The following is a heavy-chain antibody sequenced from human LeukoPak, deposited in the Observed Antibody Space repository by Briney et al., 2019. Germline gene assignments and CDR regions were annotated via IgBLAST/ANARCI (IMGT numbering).Heavy chain of an antibody. Sequence: PGGSLRLSCAASGFTFSSYWMHWVRQAPGKGLMWVSGINTDGSSTMYADSVKGRFTISRDNAKDTLYLQMNRLRGEDTAVYHCYGGNAEHWGQGTLVTVSS. V-gene: IGHV3-74*03. CDR2: INTDGSST. D-gene: IGHD4-23*01. CDR1: GFTFSSYW. J-gene: IGHJ1*01. CDR3: YGGNAEH.